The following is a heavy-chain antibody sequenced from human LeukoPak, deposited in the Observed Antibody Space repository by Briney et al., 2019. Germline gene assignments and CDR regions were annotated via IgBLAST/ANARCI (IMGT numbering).Heavy chain of an antibody. CDR1: GGSISNYF. J-gene: IGHJ6*02. D-gene: IGHD3-10*01. CDR3: ARHSDYYGSGSYYYYGMDV. V-gene: IGHV4-59*08. Sequence: SETLSLTCSVSGGSISNYFWTWIRQPPGKGLEWIGYIYSSGSTYYNPSLKSRVTISVDTSKNRFSLKLSTVTAADTAVYYCARHSDYYGSGSYYYYGMDVWGQGTTVTVSS. CDR2: IYSSGST.